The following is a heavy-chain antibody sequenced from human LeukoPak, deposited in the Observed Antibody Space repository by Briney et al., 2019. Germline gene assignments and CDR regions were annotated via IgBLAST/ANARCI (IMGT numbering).Heavy chain of an antibody. J-gene: IGHJ5*02. V-gene: IGHV3-7*03. CDR3: ASSGGYCSGGSCYEGFDP. D-gene: IGHD2-15*01. Sequence: GGSLRLSCAASGFTFSSYWMSRVRQAPGKGLEWVANIKQDGSEKYYVDSVKGRFTISRDNAKNSLYLQMNSLRAEDTAVYYCASSGGYCSGGSCYEGFDPWGQGTLVTVSS. CDR1: GFTFSSYW. CDR2: IKQDGSEK.